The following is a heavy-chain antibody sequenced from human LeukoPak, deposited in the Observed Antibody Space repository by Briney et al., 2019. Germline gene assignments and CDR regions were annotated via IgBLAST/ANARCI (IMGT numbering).Heavy chain of an antibody. D-gene: IGHD1-7*01. J-gene: IGHJ4*02. CDR1: GFTFSNAW. V-gene: IGHV3-15*01. CDR3: TTTPPYNWNYD. CDR2: IKSKIDGGTT. Sequence: PGGSLRLSCAASGFTFSNAWMSWVRQAPGKGLEWVGRIKSKIDGGTTDYAAPVKGRFTISRDDSKNTLYLQMNSLKTEDTAVYYCTTTPPYNWNYDWGQGTLVIVSS.